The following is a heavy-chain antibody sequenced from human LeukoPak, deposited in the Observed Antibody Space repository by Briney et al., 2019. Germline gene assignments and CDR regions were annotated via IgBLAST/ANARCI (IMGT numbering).Heavy chain of an antibody. J-gene: IGHJ4*02. Sequence: GASVKVSCKASGYTFTSYGISWVRQAPGQGLEWMGWISAYNGNTNYAQKLQGRVAMTTDTSTCTAYMELRSLRSDDTAVYYCARVSHYYDSSGYYYWGQGTLVTVSS. CDR1: GYTFTSYG. D-gene: IGHD3-22*01. V-gene: IGHV1-18*01. CDR2: ISAYNGNT. CDR3: ARVSHYYDSSGYYY.